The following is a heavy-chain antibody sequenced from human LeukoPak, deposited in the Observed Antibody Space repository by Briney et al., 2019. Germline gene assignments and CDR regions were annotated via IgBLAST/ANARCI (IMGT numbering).Heavy chain of an antibody. V-gene: IGHV4-59*08. CDR1: GGSISSYY. CDR2: IYYSGST. CDR3: ARRGGSYDTIDY. J-gene: IGHJ4*02. D-gene: IGHD1-26*01. Sequence: SETLSLNCTVSGGSISSYYWIWIRQPPGKGLEWIGYIYYSGSTNYNPSLKSRVTISVDTSKNQFSLKLSSVTAADTAVYYCARRGGSYDTIDYWGQGTLVTVSS.